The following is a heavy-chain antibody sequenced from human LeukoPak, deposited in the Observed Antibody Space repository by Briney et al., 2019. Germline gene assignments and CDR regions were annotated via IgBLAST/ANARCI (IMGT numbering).Heavy chain of an antibody. CDR3: ARGRGDY. J-gene: IGHJ4*02. Sequence: PGGSLRLSCAASGFTFSSHWMNWVRQAPGKGLEWVANIKQGGSEIYYVDSVKGRFTISRDDAKNSLYLQMNSLRDEDTAVYYCARGRGDYWSQGTLVTVSS. CDR1: GFTFSSHW. V-gene: IGHV3-7*01. CDR2: IKQGGSEI.